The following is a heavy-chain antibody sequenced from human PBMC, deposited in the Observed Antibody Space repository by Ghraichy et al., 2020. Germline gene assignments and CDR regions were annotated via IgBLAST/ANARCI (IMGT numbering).Heavy chain of an antibody. J-gene: IGHJ5*02. CDR1: GYTFSSYG. CDR2: ISAYNGYT. D-gene: IGHD5-18*01. CDR3: ARRDTVGYNWFDP. V-gene: IGHV1-18*01. Sequence: ASVKVSCKASGYTFSSYGISWVRQAPGQGLEWMGWISAYNGYTNYAQKLQGRVTMTTDTSTTTAYMELRSLRSDDTAVYYCARRDTVGYNWFDPWGRGTLVTVSS.